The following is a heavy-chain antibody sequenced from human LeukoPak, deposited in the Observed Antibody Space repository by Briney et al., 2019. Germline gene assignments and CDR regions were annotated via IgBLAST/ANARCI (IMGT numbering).Heavy chain of an antibody. V-gene: IGHV3-30*02. CDR3: AKNGITGTTFRYNWLDP. Sequence: GGSLRLSCVASGFTLGIYGMHWVRQAPGRGLEWVAFIRYDGSNPYYAESVKGRFTISRDNSKNTLYLQTNSLRVEDTAVYYCAKNGITGTTFRYNWLDPWGQGTLVTVSP. CDR1: GFTLGIYG. J-gene: IGHJ5*02. D-gene: IGHD1-7*01. CDR2: IRYDGSNP.